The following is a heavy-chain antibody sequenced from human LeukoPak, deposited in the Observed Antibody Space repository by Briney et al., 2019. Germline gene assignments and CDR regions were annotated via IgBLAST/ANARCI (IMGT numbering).Heavy chain of an antibody. Sequence: PGGSLRLSCAASGFTFSSYGMHWVRQAPGKGLEWVAVISYDGSNKYYADSVKGRFTISRDNSKNTLYLQMNSLRAEDTAVYYCASPPYYYGSGISDWFDPWGQGTLVTLSS. CDR1: GFTFSSYG. J-gene: IGHJ5*02. D-gene: IGHD3-10*01. CDR2: ISYDGSNK. V-gene: IGHV3-30*03. CDR3: ASPPYYYGSGISDWFDP.